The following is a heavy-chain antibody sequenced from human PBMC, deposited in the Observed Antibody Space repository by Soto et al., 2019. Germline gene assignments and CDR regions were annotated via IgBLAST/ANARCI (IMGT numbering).Heavy chain of an antibody. Sequence: GGSLRLSCASSGFMFNAYSRTWVHQAPVKGLEWLASITSDSSDIDYADSVKGRFTISRDNSKNTLYLQMNGLRAEDTALYYCAKDTYSRSWYFWGQGTLVTVSS. V-gene: IGHV3-21*04. CDR1: GFMFNAYS. D-gene: IGHD2-2*01. CDR3: AKDTYSRSWYF. J-gene: IGHJ4*02. CDR2: ITSDSSDI.